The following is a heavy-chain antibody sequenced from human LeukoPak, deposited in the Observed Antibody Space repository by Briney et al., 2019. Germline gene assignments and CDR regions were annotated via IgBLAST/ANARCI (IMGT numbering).Heavy chain of an antibody. CDR2: INPSGGST. V-gene: IGHV1-46*01. CDR3: ARNGRVRRVVKDLFEY. CDR1: GYTFTSYY. D-gene: IGHD3-10*01. J-gene: IGHJ4*02. Sequence: ASVKVSCKASGYTFTSYYMHWVRQAPGQGLEWMGIINPSGGSTSYAQKFQGRVTMTRDMSTSTVYMELSSLRSEDTAVYYCARNGRVRRVVKDLFEYWGQGTLVAVSS.